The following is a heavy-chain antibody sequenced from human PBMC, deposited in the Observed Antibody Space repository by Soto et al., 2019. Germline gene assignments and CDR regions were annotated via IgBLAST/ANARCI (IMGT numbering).Heavy chain of an antibody. D-gene: IGHD3-22*01. CDR1: GFTFSSYA. CDR2: ISYDGSNK. J-gene: IGHJ4*02. V-gene: IGHV3-30-3*01. CDR3: AKDTYYYSSSGYYVFDA. Sequence: GGSLRLPCVVSGFTFSSYAIDRVPQALGKWLEWVAVISYDGSNKYYADSVKVRFTFSRDNSKDTVYLQMNSLCSEVTAVYYCAKDTYYYSSSGYYVFDAWGQGT.